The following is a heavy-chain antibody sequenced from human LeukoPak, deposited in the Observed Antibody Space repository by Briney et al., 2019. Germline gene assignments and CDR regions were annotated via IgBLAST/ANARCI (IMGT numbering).Heavy chain of an antibody. D-gene: IGHD5-12*01. J-gene: IGHJ4*02. V-gene: IGHV4-34*01. CDR1: GGSFSGYY. CDR2: INHSGST. Sequence: SETLSFTCAVYGGSFSGYYWSWIRQPPGKGLGWIGEINHSGSTNYNPSLKSRVTISVDTSKNQFSLKLSSVTAADTAVYYCARGGQWLRFVYLDYWGQGTLVTVSS. CDR3: ARGGQWLRFVYLDY.